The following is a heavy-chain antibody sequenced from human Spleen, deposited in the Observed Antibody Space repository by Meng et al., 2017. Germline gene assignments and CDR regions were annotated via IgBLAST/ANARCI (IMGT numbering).Heavy chain of an antibody. D-gene: IGHD4-11*01. J-gene: IGHJ4*02. CDR1: VGSFSDYY. CDR3: ARGPTTMAHDFDY. Sequence: QVQRQQSGAGLLVSSASLSLTCVVPVGSFSDYYWSWISQPPGKGLEWIGETNNSGSTNYNPSLESRATISVDTSQNNLSLKLSSVTAADSAVYYCARGPTTMAHDFDYWGQGTLVTVSS. V-gene: IGHV4-34*01. CDR2: TNNSGST.